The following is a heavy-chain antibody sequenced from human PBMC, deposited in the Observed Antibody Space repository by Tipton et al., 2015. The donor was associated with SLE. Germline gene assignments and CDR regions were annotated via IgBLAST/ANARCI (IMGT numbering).Heavy chain of an antibody. CDR2: ISYSGST. CDR1: GGSITSGSYY. CDR3: ARDEYRYDATGYHLLGHFDF. D-gene: IGHD3-22*01. Sequence: TLSLTCSVSGGSITSGSYYWGWIRQPPGKSLEWIGYISYSGSTNYNSSLKSRLTISVDTSKNQFSLKLSSVTAADTAVYYCARDEYRYDATGYHLLGHFDFWGQGTLVTVSS. J-gene: IGHJ4*02. V-gene: IGHV4-31*03.